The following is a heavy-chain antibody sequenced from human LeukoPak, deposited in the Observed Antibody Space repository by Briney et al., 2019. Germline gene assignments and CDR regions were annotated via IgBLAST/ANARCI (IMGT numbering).Heavy chain of an antibody. CDR2: IGASGDSI. CDR3: AKIPDVSDY. J-gene: IGHJ4*02. V-gene: IGHV3-23*01. Sequence: GGSLRLSCAVSGFTFSSYAMIWVRQAPGRGLVWVSSIGASGDSIYYTDSVKGRFTISRDNSKYTLYLQMSSLRVEDTAVYYCAKIPDVSDYWGQGTLVTVSS. CDR1: GFTFSSYA. D-gene: IGHD5/OR15-5a*01.